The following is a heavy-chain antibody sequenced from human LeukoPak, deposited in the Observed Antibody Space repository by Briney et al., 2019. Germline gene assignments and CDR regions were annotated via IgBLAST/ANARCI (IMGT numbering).Heavy chain of an antibody. V-gene: IGHV4-30-4*08. Sequence: SQTLCLTCAVYGGSFSGYYWSWLRQPPGKGLEWIGYIYYSGSTYYNPSLKSRVTISVETSKNQFSLKLSSVTAADTAVYYCARTGRGYYDFWSGYPRAAFDIWGQGTMVTVSS. D-gene: IGHD3-3*01. CDR1: GGSFSGYY. CDR2: IYYSGST. CDR3: ARTGRGYYDFWSGYPRAAFDI. J-gene: IGHJ3*02.